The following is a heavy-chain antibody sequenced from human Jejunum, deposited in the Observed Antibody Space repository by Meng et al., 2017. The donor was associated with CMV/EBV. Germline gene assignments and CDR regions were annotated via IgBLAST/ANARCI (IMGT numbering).Heavy chain of an antibody. CDR3: AKDRGNYVGFNV. J-gene: IGHJ3*01. CDR2: ISWSGATV. CDR1: GFTFSNSW. Sequence: AASGFTFSNSWMHWVRQAPGKGLVWVSGISWSGATVDYGGSVRGRFTVSRDNAKSSLYLQMNSLRPEDSALYYCAKDRGNYVGFNVWGQGTMVTVSS. D-gene: IGHD3-16*01. V-gene: IGHV3-9*01.